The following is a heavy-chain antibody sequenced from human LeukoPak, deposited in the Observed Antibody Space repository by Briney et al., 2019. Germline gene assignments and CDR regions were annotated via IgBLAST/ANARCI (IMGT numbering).Heavy chain of an antibody. Sequence: SETLSLTCAVYGGSFSGYYWSWIRQPPGKGLEWIGEINHSGSTNYNPSLKSRVTISVDTSKNQFSLKLSSVTAADTAVYYCARQRRVVPAAIYWFDPWGQGTLVTVSS. D-gene: IGHD2-2*01. CDR3: ARQRRVVPAAIYWFDP. J-gene: IGHJ5*02. V-gene: IGHV4-34*01. CDR2: INHSGST. CDR1: GGSFSGYY.